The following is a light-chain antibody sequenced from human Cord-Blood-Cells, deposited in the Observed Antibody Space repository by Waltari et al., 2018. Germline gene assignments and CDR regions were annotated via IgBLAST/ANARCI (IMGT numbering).Light chain of an antibody. J-gene: IGKJ1*01. CDR1: QSISSW. CDR3: QQYNSYWT. Sequence: DIQMTQSPSTLSASVGDRVTIPCRASQSISSWLAWYQQKPGKAPKLLISKASSLESGVPSRFSGSGSGTEFTLTISSLQPDDFASYYCQQYNSYWTFGQGTKVEIK. V-gene: IGKV1-5*03. CDR2: KAS.